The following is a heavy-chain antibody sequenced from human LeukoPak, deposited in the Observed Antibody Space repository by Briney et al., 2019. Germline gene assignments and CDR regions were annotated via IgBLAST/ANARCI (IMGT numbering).Heavy chain of an antibody. CDR2: ISYDGSNK. V-gene: IGHV3-30*18. CDR3: AKDLYGIQLWPNFLDY. Sequence: GRSLRLSCAASGFTFSSYGMHWVRQAPGKGLEWVAVISYDGSNKYYADSVKGRFTISRDNSKNTLYLQMNSLRAEDTAVYYCAKDLYGIQLWPNFLDYWGQGTLVTVSS. CDR1: GFTFSSYG. J-gene: IGHJ4*02. D-gene: IGHD5-18*01.